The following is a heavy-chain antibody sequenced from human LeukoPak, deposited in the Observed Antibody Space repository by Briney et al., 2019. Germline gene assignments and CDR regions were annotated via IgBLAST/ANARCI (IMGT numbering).Heavy chain of an antibody. CDR3: AKDRAAAGPLYYYYYYGMDV. V-gene: IGHV3-23*01. Sequence: GGSLRLSCAASGFTFSSYAMSWVRQAPGKGLEWVSAISGSGGSTYYADSVKGRFTISRDNSKNTLYLQMNSLRAEDTAVYYCAKDRAAAGPLYYYYYYGMDVWGQGTTVTVSS. CDR2: ISGSGGST. D-gene: IGHD6-13*01. J-gene: IGHJ6*02. CDR1: GFTFSSYA.